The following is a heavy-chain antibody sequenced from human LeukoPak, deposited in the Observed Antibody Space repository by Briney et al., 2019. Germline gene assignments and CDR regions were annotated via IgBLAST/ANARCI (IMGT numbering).Heavy chain of an antibody. CDR3: TKDVVPDSGWDLDY. D-gene: IGHD6-19*01. J-gene: IGHJ4*02. CDR1: GFTFSTYS. CDR2: IYPNGGST. V-gene: IGHV3-23*01. Sequence: GGSLRLSCAASGFTFSTYSMTWVRQGPGKGLEWVSSIYPNGGSTFYADSVKGRFTISSDNSKNTLYLQMSSLRTEDTAIYYCTKDVVPDSGWDLDYWGQGTLVTVSS.